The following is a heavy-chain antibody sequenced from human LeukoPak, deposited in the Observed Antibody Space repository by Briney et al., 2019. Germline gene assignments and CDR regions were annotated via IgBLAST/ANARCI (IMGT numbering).Heavy chain of an antibody. CDR1: GGSISSGDYY. CDR2: IYHGGST. CDR3: ARYVHSSSWPTFDY. Sequence: PSETLSLTCTVSGGSISSGDYYWSWIRQPPGKGLEWIGYIYHGGSTSYNPSLKSRVTISVDRSKNQFSLRLSSVTAADTAVYYCARYVHSSSWPTFDYWGQGTLVTVSS. D-gene: IGHD6-13*01. V-gene: IGHV4-30-2*01. J-gene: IGHJ4*02.